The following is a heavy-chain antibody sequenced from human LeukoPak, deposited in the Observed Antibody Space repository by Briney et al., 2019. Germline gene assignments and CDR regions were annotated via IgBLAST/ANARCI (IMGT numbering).Heavy chain of an antibody. CDR3: AKKESEGPYYYDSSGYLRTDAFDI. V-gene: IGHV7-4-1*02. Sequence: ASVKVSCKASGYTFTSYAMNWVRQAPGQGLEWMGWINTNTGNPTYAQGFTGRFVFSLDTSVSTAYLQISSLKAEDTAVYYCAKKESEGPYYYDSSGYLRTDAFDIWGQGTMVTVSS. CDR1: GYTFTSYA. D-gene: IGHD3-22*01. J-gene: IGHJ3*02. CDR2: INTNTGNP.